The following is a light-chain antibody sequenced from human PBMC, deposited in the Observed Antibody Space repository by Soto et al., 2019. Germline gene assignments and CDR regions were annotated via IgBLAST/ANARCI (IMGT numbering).Light chain of an antibody. CDR1: QSVGSY. CDR3: QQRSIWVT. Sequence: EIVLTQSPATLSLFPGERATLSCRASQSVGSYLAWYQKKPGQAPRLLISDASNRATGIPARFTGSGSGTDFTLTISSLEVEDSAIYYCQQRSIWVTFGGGTKVQIK. V-gene: IGKV3-11*01. J-gene: IGKJ4*01. CDR2: DAS.